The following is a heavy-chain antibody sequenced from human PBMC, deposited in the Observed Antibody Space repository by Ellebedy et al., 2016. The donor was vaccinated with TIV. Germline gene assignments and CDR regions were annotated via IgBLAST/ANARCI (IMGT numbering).Heavy chain of an antibody. CDR3: ARTFSPHCSSGVCYMAYYFDY. D-gene: IGHD2-8*01. Sequence: MPSETLSLTCTVSGGSISNYYWSWIRQPPGKGLEWIGYIYYSGSTNYNPSLKSRVTISVDTSKNQFSLKLSSVTAADTAVYYCARTFSPHCSSGVCYMAYYFDYWGQGTLVTVSS. V-gene: IGHV4-59*08. J-gene: IGHJ4*02. CDR1: GGSISNYY. CDR2: IYYSGST.